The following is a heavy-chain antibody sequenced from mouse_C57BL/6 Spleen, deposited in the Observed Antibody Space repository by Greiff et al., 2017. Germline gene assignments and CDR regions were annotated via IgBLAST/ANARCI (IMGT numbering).Heavy chain of an antibody. Sequence: QVQLQQSGAELVKPGASVKLSCKASGYTFTSYWMHWVKQRPGQGLEWIGMIHPNSGRTNYNEKFKSKATLPVDKSSSTAYMQLSSLTSEDSAVYYCARSRLYGYAMDYWGQGTSVTVSS. CDR3: ARSRLYGYAMDY. J-gene: IGHJ4*01. D-gene: IGHD2-12*01. CDR1: GYTFTSYW. CDR2: IHPNSGRT. V-gene: IGHV1-64*01.